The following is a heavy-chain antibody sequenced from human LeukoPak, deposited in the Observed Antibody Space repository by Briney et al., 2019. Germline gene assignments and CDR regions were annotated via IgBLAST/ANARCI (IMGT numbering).Heavy chain of an antibody. CDR1: GFTFSSYA. V-gene: IGHV3-23*01. J-gene: IGHJ3*02. CDR2: ISGSGGST. D-gene: IGHD3-10*01. Sequence: GGSLRLSCAASGFTFSSYAMSWVRQAPGKGLEWVSAISGSGGSTYYADSVKGRFTISRDNSKNTLYLQMNSLRAEDTAVYYCAKDWGNYYGSGSYLYDAFGIWGQGTMVTVSS. CDR3: AKDWGNYYGSGSYLYDAFGI.